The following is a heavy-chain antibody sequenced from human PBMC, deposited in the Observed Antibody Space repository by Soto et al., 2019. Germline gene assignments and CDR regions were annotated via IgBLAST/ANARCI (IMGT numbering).Heavy chain of an antibody. CDR2: IVPKFGTS. V-gene: IGHV1-69*06. CDR1: GGIGSNYA. Sequence: QEHLVQSGAEVKKPGSSVKVSCRASGGIGSNYAISWVRQAPGQGLEWMGAIVPKFGTSNYAQTFKGRVTISVDKSTNSVYMELSSLTSQDTAIYDWAREMASGYSRTWFDPWGQGTLVTVSS. CDR3: AREMASGYSRTWFDP. J-gene: IGHJ5*02. D-gene: IGHD5-18*01.